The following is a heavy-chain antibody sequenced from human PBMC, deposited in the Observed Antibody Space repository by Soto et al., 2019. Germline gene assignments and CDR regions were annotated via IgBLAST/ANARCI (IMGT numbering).Heavy chain of an antibody. Sequence: AALKISCKGSGYGFTSYWIGWVRQMPGKGLEWMGIIYPGDSDTRYSPSFQGQVTISADKSISTAYLQWSSLKASDTAMYYCARSVAEPAPNWFDPWGQGTLVTVSS. J-gene: IGHJ5*02. V-gene: IGHV5-51*01. CDR2: IYPGDSDT. CDR3: ARSVAEPAPNWFDP. CDR1: GYGFTSYW. D-gene: IGHD6-19*01.